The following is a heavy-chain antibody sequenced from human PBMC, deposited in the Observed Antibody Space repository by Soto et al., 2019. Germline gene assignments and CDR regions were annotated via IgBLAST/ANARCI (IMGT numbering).Heavy chain of an antibody. CDR2: INTGKGDT. CDR3: ARTSATGYYTGDY. CDR1: GYTFTNYA. D-gene: IGHD3-9*01. Sequence: ASVKVSCXASGYTFTNYAIHWVRQAPGQRLEWMGWINTGKGDTKYSQKFQDRVTITRDTSASTAYMELSSLRSEDTAVYYCARTSATGYYTGDYWGQGTLVTVSS. V-gene: IGHV1-3*04. J-gene: IGHJ4*02.